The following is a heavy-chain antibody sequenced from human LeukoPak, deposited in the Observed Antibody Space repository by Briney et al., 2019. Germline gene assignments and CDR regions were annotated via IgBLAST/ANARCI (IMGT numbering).Heavy chain of an antibody. Sequence: SETLSLTCTVSGGSISSYYWSWTRQPPGKGLEWIGYIYYSGSTNYNPSLKSRVAISVDTSKNQFSLKLSSVTAADTAVYYCARDSGSWLFDYWGQGTLVTVSS. CDR1: GGSISSYY. CDR3: ARDSGSWLFDY. CDR2: IYYSGST. D-gene: IGHD6-13*01. V-gene: IGHV4-59*01. J-gene: IGHJ4*02.